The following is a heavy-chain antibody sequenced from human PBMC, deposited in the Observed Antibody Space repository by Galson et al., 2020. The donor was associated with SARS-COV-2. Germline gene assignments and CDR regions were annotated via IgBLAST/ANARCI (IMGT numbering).Heavy chain of an antibody. Sequence: SETLSLTCAVSGYYISSGVYWGWIRQPPGKGLEWIGRLYHTGITYYNPSLKSRVTMSVDTSKNQFSLNLSSVTAADTAVYFCARLLGPRTPPLDGWGQGTLVTVSS. J-gene: IGHJ4*02. CDR1: GYYISSGVY. CDR2: LYHTGIT. CDR3: ARLLGPRTPPLDG. V-gene: IGHV4-38-2*01. D-gene: IGHD3-16*01.